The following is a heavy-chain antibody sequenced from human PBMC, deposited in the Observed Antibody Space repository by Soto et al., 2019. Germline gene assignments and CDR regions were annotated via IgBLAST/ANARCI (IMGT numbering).Heavy chain of an antibody. CDR1: GGSFSGYY. CDR2: INHSGST. D-gene: IGHD5-12*01. Sequence: SETLSLTCAVYGGSFSGYYWSWIRQPPGKGLEWIGEINHSGSTNYNPSLKSRVTISVDTSKNQFPLKLSSVTAVDTAVYYCARGQGGGYDYYYYYGMDVWGQGTTVTVSS. J-gene: IGHJ6*02. V-gene: IGHV4-34*01. CDR3: ARGQGGGYDYYYYYGMDV.